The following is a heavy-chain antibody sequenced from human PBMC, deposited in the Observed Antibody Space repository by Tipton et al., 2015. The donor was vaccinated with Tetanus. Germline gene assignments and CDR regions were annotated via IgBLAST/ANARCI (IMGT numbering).Heavy chain of an antibody. CDR2: MNPNSGNT. D-gene: IGHD1-14*01. Sequence: QLVQSGAEVKKPGASVKVSCKASGYTFTSYDINWVRQATGQGLEWMGWMNPNSGNTGYAQKFQGRVTMTRNTSISTAYMELSSLRSEDTAVYYCARISARPGRKNKSYYFDYWGQGTLVTVSS. CDR1: GYTFTSYD. V-gene: IGHV1-8*01. J-gene: IGHJ4*02. CDR3: ARISARPGRKNKSYYFDY.